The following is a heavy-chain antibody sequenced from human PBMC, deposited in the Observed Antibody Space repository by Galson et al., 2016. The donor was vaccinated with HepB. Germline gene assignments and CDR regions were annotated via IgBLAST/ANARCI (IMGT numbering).Heavy chain of an antibody. CDR1: GFTFDDYA. CDR2: ISWNSGRI. Sequence: SLRLSCAVSGFTFDDYAMHWVRQAQGKGLEWVSGISWNSGRIVYADSVKGRFTISRDNAKNSLYLQMNRLGGEDTAFYYCVKDRGIAVAGGYAMDVWGQGTTVTVSS. CDR3: VKDRGIAVAGGYAMDV. J-gene: IGHJ6*02. V-gene: IGHV3-9*01. D-gene: IGHD6-19*01.